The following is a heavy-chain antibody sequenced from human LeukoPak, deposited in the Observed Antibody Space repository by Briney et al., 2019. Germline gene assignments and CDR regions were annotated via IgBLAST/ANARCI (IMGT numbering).Heavy chain of an antibody. CDR2: ISSSSSTI. V-gene: IGHV3-48*01. Sequence: PGGSLRLSCAASGFTFCSYSMNWVRQAPGKGLEWVSYISSSSSTIYYADSVKGRFTISRDNAKNSLYLQMNSLRAEDTAVYYCARGPRRGAFDIWGQGTMVTVSS. J-gene: IGHJ3*02. CDR3: ARGPRRGAFDI. CDR1: GFTFCSYS.